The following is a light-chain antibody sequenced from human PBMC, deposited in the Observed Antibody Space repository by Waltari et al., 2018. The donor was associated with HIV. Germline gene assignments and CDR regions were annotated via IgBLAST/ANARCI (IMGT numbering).Light chain of an antibody. CDR1: ASDVGSYNY. CDR2: EVF. CDR3: ASYAGRNTLV. Sequence: QSALTQPPSASGSPGQSVTISFTVKASDVGSYNYFSWYQQHPGKPPKLIIYEVFKRPSGVPDRFSGSKSGNTASLTVSGLQAEDEANYYCASYAGRNTLVFGGGTKLTVL. J-gene: IGLJ2*01. V-gene: IGLV2-8*01.